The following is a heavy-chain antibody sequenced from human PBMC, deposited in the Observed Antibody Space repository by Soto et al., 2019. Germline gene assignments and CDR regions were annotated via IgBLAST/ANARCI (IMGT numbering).Heavy chain of an antibody. CDR1: GFTFSNYA. D-gene: IGHD2-21*01. V-gene: IGHV3-23*01. Sequence: EVQLLESGGDLVQPGGYLRLSCAASGFTFSNYAMIWVRQAPWKGLEWVSVISGSGGSTYYADSVKGRFTISSDNSKHPLYLQINRLRAEDTAVYYCAKFQATMCPGDAVNCGMEVWGQGTKVTVSS. J-gene: IGHJ6*02. CDR3: AKFQATMCPGDAVNCGMEV. CDR2: ISGSGGST.